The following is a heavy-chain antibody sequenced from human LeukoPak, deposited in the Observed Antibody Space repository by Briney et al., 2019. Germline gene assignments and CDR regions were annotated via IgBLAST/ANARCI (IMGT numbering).Heavy chain of an antibody. D-gene: IGHD1-26*01. Sequence: GGSLRLSCAASGFTFDNYRMSWVRQAPGKGLEWVSTVNADGGNTYYADSVKGRFTNSRDNSKSTLILQMNSLRVEDTALYYCTKRVKYGGTWDHFADWGQGTLVTVSS. CDR1: GFTFDNYR. CDR3: TKRVKYGGTWDHFAD. J-gene: IGHJ4*02. CDR2: VNADGGNT. V-gene: IGHV3-23*01.